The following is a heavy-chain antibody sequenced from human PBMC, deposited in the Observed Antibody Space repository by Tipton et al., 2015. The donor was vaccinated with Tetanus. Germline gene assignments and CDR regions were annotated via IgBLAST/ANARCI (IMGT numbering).Heavy chain of an antibody. D-gene: IGHD3-10*01. J-gene: IGHJ4*02. V-gene: IGHV3-15*01. Sequence: SLRLSCAASGFTFSNAWMSWVRQAPGKGLEWVGRIKSKTDGGTTDYAAPVKGRFTISRDDSKNTLYLQMNSLKTEDTAVYYCARDLYGSGSYAEDVGDYWGQGTLVTVSS. CDR1: GFTFSNAW. CDR2: IKSKTDGGTT. CDR3: ARDLYGSGSYAEDVGDY.